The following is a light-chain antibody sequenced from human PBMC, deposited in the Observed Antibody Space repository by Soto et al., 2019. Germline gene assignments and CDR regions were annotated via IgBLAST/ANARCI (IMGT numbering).Light chain of an antibody. CDR3: QQYNNGPS. J-gene: IGKJ2*01. CDR2: GAS. V-gene: IGKV3-15*01. CDR1: QSVSSN. Sequence: EIVMTQSPATLSVSPGERATLSCRASQSVSSNLAWYQQKPGQAPRLLIYGASTRATGIPARFSGSGSGTEFTLTISSLQSEDVAVYYCQQYNNGPSFGQGTKLEIK.